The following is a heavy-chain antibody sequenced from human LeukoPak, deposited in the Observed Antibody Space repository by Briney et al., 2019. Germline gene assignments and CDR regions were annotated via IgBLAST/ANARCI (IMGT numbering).Heavy chain of an antibody. D-gene: IGHD4-23*01. V-gene: IGHV3-7*03. J-gene: IGHJ4*02. CDR3: ARKTVVGSYFDY. Sequence: GGSLRLSYAASGFTFSAYWMSWVRQAPGKGLEWVANIKQDGSDKYYVDSVKGRFTISRDNAKNSLYLQMNSLRAEDTAVYYCARKTVVGSYFDYWGQGTPVTVSS. CDR2: IKQDGSDK. CDR1: GFTFSAYW.